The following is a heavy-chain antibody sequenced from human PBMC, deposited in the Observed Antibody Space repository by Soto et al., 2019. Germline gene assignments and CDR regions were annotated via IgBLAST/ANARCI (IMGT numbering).Heavy chain of an antibody. CDR1: GYTFTSYA. V-gene: IGHV1-3*01. J-gene: IGHJ6*03. CDR3: ARDSEDIVVVPAATHYYYYMDV. Sequence: ASVKVSCKASGYTFTSYAMHWVRQAPGQRLEWMGWINAGNGNTKYSQKFQGRVTITRDTSASTAYMELSGLRSEDTAVYYCARDSEDIVVVPAATHYYYYMDVWGKGTTVTVSS. D-gene: IGHD2-2*01. CDR2: INAGNGNT.